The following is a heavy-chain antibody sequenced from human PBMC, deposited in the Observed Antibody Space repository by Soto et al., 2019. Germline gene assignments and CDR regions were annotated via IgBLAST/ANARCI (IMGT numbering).Heavy chain of an antibody. D-gene: IGHD2-15*01. CDR2: IIPILGIA. Sequence: QVQLVQSGAEVKKPGSSVKVSCKASGGTFSSYTISWVRQAPGQGLEWMGRIIPILGIANYAQKFQGRVTITADKSTSTAYMELSSLRSEDTAVSYCARAYCSGGSCFKGAFDIWGQGTMVTVSS. CDR1: GGTFSSYT. J-gene: IGHJ3*02. V-gene: IGHV1-69*02. CDR3: ARAYCSGGSCFKGAFDI.